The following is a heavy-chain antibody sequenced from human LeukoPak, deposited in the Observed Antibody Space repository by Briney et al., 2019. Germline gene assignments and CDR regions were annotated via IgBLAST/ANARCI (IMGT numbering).Heavy chain of an antibody. V-gene: IGHV3-48*04. CDR2: ISSSGSTI. Sequence: GGSLRLSCAASGFTFSSYSMNWVRQAPGKGLEWVSYISSSGSTIYYADSVKGRFTISRDNAKNSLYLQMNSLRAEDTAVYYCARAPEELCSGGSCHYYYYGMDVWGQGTTVTVSS. D-gene: IGHD2-15*01. CDR3: ARAPEELCSGGSCHYYYYGMDV. J-gene: IGHJ6*02. CDR1: GFTFSSYS.